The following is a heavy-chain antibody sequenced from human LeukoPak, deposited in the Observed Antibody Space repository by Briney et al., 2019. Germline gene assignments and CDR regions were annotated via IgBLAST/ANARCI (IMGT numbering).Heavy chain of an antibody. Sequence: GGSLRLSCAVSGFTASGNYMSWVRQAPGKGLEWVSLIYSGGTTYYADSVKGRFTISRDNSKNTLYLQMNSLRAEDTAVYYCARRGGGYSHPYDYWGQGILVTVSS. D-gene: IGHD4-23*01. CDR2: IYSGGTT. CDR3: ARRGGGYSHPYDY. V-gene: IGHV3-53*01. CDR1: GFTASGNY. J-gene: IGHJ4*02.